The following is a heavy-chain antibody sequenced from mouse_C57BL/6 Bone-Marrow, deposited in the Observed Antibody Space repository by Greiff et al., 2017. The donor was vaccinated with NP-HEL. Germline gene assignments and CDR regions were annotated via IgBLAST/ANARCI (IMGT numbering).Heavy chain of an antibody. CDR2: IYPGDGDT. D-gene: IGHD2-4*01. V-gene: IGHV1-82*01. CDR1: GYAFSSSW. CDR3: AGDYDGLYYFDY. J-gene: IGHJ2*01. Sequence: VQLVESGPELVKPGASVKISCKASGYAFSSSWMNWVKQRPGKGLEWIGRIYPGDGDTNYNGKFKGKATLTADKSSSTAYMQLSSLTSEDSAVYFCAGDYDGLYYFDYWGQGTTLTVSS.